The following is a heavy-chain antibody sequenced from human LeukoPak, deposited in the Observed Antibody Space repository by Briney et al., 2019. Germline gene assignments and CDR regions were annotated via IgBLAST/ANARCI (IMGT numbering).Heavy chain of an antibody. CDR2: ISGSGGST. Sequence: GGSLRLSCAASGFTFSSYAMSWVRQAPGKGLEWVSAISGSGGSTYYADSVKGRFTISRDNSKNTLYLQMNSLRAEDTAVYYCAKVLLAGGYYYGDYYYYGMDVWGQGTTVTVSS. D-gene: IGHD3-22*01. CDR3: AKVLLAGGYYYGDYYYYGMDV. V-gene: IGHV3-23*01. CDR1: GFTFSSYA. J-gene: IGHJ6*02.